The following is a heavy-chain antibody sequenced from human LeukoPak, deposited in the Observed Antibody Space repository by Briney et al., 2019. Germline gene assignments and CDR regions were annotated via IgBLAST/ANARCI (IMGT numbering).Heavy chain of an antibody. Sequence: PSEALSLTCAVYGGSFSGYYWSWIRQPPGKGLEWIGEINHSGSTNYNPPLKSRVTISVDTSKNQFSLKLSSVTAADTAVYYCARKSQRGWFDPWGQGTLVTVSS. D-gene: IGHD6-25*01. J-gene: IGHJ5*02. V-gene: IGHV4-34*01. CDR1: GGSFSGYY. CDR3: ARKSQRGWFDP. CDR2: INHSGST.